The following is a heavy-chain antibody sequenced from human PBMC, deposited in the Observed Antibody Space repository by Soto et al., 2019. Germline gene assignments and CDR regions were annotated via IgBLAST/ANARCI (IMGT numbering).Heavy chain of an antibody. CDR2: IWYDGSNK. Sequence: QVQLVESGGGVVQPGRSLRVSCAASGFTFSSYGMHWVRQAPGKGLEWVAVIWYDGSNKYYADSAKGRFTSSRDSSTNTLYVQGNSLSAEDKARYYRAGEAVPATRHQHYYYGMDVWGQGTTVTVSS. CDR3: AGEAVPATRHQHYYYGMDV. J-gene: IGHJ6*02. D-gene: IGHD2-2*01. CDR1: GFTFSSYG. V-gene: IGHV3-33*01.